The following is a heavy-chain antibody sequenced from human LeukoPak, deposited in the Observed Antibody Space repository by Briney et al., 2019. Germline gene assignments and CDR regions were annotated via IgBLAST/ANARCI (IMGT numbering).Heavy chain of an antibody. D-gene: IGHD2/OR15-2a*01. CDR2: LYSDGST. V-gene: IGHV3-53*01. CDR1: RFSVYSNY. CDR3: ASDSSSFPNYFDY. J-gene: IGHJ4*02. Sequence: GGSLRLSCVASRFSVYSNYKSCVRQAPGKGLEWVSLLYSDGSTLYADSVKGRFTISRDNPKNTLYLQMNRLRAEDTAVYYCASDSSSFPNYFDYWGQGTLVTVSS.